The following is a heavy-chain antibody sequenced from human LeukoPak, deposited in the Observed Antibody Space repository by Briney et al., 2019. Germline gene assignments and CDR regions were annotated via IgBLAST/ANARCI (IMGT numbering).Heavy chain of an antibody. J-gene: IGHJ4*02. CDR3: ARQLGRAYFDY. CDR1: GFTFSSYW. V-gene: IGHV3-7*01. CDR2: IKQDGSDK. Sequence: PGGSLRLSXAASGFTFSSYWMSWVRRAPGKGLEWVANIKQDGSDKYYVDSVKGRFTISRDNAKNSLYLQMNSLRAEDTAVYYCARQLGRAYFDYWGQGTLVTVSS. D-gene: IGHD6-13*01.